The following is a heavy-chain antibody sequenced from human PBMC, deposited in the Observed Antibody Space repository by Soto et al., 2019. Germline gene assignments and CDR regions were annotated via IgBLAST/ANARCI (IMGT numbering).Heavy chain of an antibody. Sequence: GASVKVSCKASGYTFTGYYMHWVRQAPGQGLEWMGWINPNSGGTNYAQKFQGWVTMTRDTSISTAYMELSRLRSDDTAVYYCARDQGCGRFEPGIYYGMDIWGKGNTVTVS. J-gene: IGHJ6*04. D-gene: IGHD2-15*01. CDR3: ARDQGCGRFEPGIYYGMDI. CDR1: GYTFTGYY. V-gene: IGHV1-2*04. CDR2: INPNSGGT.